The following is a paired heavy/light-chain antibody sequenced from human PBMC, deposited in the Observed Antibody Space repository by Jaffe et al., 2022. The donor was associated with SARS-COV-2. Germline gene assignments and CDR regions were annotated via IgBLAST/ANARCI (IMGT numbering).Heavy chain of an antibody. CDR2: IYYSGGA. CDR1: GDSISSSSYY. D-gene: IGHD3-10*01. CDR3: ASHGSIPYYYYMDV. V-gene: IGHV4-39*02. Sequence: QLQLQESGPGLVKPSETLSLICTVSGDSISSSSYYWGWIRQPPGKGLEWIGSIYYSGGAYYNPSLKSRVAISVDTSKSHFSLRLTSVTAADAAVYYCASHGSIPYYYYMDVWGKGTTVTVSS. J-gene: IGHJ6*03.
Light chain of an antibody. CDR3: QQYYSTPLT. J-gene: IGKJ4*01. Sequence: DIVVTQSPDSLAVSLGERATINCKSSQSVLYSSDNRNYLAWYQQRPGQPPKLLIYWASTRESGVPDRFSGSGSGTDFTLTISSLQAEDVAVYYCQQYYSTPLTFGGGSKVEIK. CDR2: WAS. V-gene: IGKV4-1*01. CDR1: QSVLYSSDNRNY.